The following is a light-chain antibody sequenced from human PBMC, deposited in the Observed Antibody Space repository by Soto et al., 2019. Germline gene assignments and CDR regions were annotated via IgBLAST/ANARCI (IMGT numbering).Light chain of an antibody. CDR3: QQSYKMPS. CDR2: ATS. Sequence: PLIQSRSSLAASVGYRLTLTCRASRNVSIYLNWYQHKPGKGPTLLIHATSNLQIGVPSRFSGSGSGTEFTLTISSLEPEDFGTYYCQQSYKMPSFGQGTRLEI. CDR1: RNVSIY. J-gene: IGKJ5*01. V-gene: IGKV1-39*01.